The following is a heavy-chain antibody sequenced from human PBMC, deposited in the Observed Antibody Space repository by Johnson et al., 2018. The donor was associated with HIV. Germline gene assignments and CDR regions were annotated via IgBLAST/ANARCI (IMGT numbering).Heavy chain of an antibody. D-gene: IGHD1-26*01. CDR1: GFTFSNYW. CDR3: ARGLCGSYPYPPDAFDI. V-gene: IGHV3-7*01. J-gene: IGHJ3*02. Sequence: VKLVESGGGLVQPGGSLTLSCAASGFTFSNYWMTWVRQAPGKGLEWVANIKEDGNEKYFVDSVKGRFTISRDHAENSLYLHMNSLRAEDTAVEYCARGLCGSYPYPPDAFDIWGQGTMVTVSS. CDR2: IKEDGNEK.